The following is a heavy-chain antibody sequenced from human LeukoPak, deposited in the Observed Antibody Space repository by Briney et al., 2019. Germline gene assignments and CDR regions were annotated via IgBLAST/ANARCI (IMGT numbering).Heavy chain of an antibody. V-gene: IGHV4-34*01. D-gene: IGHD2-8*02. CDR2: INHSGST. J-gene: IGHJ4*02. Sequence: SETLSLTCAVYGGSFSGYYWSWIRQPPGKGLEWIGEINHSGSTNYNPSLKSRATISVDTSKNQFSLKLSSVTAADTAVYYCAGDPWWGYFDYWGQGTLVTVSS. CDR3: AGDPWWGYFDY. CDR1: GGSFSGYY.